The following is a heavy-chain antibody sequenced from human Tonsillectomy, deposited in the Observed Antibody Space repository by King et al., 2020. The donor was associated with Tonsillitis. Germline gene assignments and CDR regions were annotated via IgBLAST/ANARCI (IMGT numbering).Heavy chain of an antibody. CDR3: AKGKYSSSWWYFDY. Sequence: VQLVESGGGLLPPGGSLRIFCAASGVTFLSYVMSWVRQAPGKGLELVSSISCSGGRTYYADAVKGRFTISRDNSKNTLYLQMNSLRAEDTAVYYCAKGKYSSSWWYFDYWGQGTLVTVSS. CDR1: GVTFLSYV. J-gene: IGHJ4*02. D-gene: IGHD6-13*01. V-gene: IGHV3-23*04. CDR2: ISCSGGRT.